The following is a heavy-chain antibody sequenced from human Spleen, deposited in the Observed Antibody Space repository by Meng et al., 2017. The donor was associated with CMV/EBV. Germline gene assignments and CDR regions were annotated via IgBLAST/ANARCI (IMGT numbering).Heavy chain of an antibody. CDR1: TFTSYG. Sequence: TFTSYGISWVRQAPGQGLEWMGWISAYNGNTNYAQKLQGRVTMTTDTSTSTAYMELRSLRSDDTAVYYCARPPADRFGEPWRGWFDPWGQGTLVTVSS. CDR2: ISAYNGNT. CDR3: ARPPADRFGEPWRGWFDP. D-gene: IGHD3-10*01. V-gene: IGHV1-18*01. J-gene: IGHJ5*02.